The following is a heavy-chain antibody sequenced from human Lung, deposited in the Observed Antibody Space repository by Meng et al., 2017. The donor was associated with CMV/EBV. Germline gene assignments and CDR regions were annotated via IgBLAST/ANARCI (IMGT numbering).Heavy chain of an antibody. CDR1: GFTFSSSA. D-gene: IGHD6-13*01. V-gene: IGHV3-23*01. Sequence: ESLKISXAASGFTFSSSAMSWVRQAPGKGLEWVSAITASGGSTYHADSVKGRFTISRDNSKKMLYLQLNSLRVEDTAVYYCAKAFSSSWYREYYDYWGQGTLVTVSS. CDR2: ITASGGST. CDR3: AKAFSSSWYREYYDY. J-gene: IGHJ4*02.